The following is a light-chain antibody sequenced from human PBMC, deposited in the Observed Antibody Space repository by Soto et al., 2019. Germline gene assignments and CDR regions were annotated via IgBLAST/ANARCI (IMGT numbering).Light chain of an antibody. CDR3: CSYAGSSTYV. CDR2: EVS. V-gene: IGLV2-23*02. CDR1: SSDVGSYNL. J-gene: IGLJ1*01. Sequence: QSALTQPASVSGSPGQSFTISCTGTSSDVGSYNLVSWYQQHPGKAPKVMIYEVSKRPSGVPSRFSGSKSGYTASLTISGLQAEDEADYYCCSYAGSSTYVFGTGTKVTVL.